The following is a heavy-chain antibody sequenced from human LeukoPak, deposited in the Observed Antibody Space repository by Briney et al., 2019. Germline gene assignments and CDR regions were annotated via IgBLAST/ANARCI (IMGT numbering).Heavy chain of an antibody. Sequence: GGSVRLSCAASGFTFDDYGMIGVRQAPGKGLEWVSGINWNGGSTGYADSVKGRFTISRDNAKNSLYLQMNSLRAEDTALYYCATSARTPFDYWGQGTLVTVSS. D-gene: IGHD1-14*01. CDR1: GFTFDDYG. V-gene: IGHV3-20*04. CDR3: ATSARTPFDY. CDR2: INWNGGST. J-gene: IGHJ4*02.